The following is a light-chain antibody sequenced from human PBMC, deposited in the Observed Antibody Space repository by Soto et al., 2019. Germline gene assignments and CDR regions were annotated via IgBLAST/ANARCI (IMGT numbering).Light chain of an antibody. J-gene: IGKJ5*01. CDR3: QQSYGTPPT. CDR2: ATY. CDR1: QSINSR. Sequence: SLSQSSLSGLLGDGVTISCRASQSINSRVNWYQQKAGRAPMLLIYATYSLQTGVPSRFSGSASGTDFTLTINSLQPEDFATYYCQQSYGTPPTFGQGTLLEVK. V-gene: IGKV1-39*01.